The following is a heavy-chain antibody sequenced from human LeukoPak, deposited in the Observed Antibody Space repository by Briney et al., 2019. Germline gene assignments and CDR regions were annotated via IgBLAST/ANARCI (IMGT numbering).Heavy chain of an antibody. Sequence: GGSLRLSCAASGFTISNYAMSWVRQAPGKGLEWVSSFSSGASTDYADSVKGRFTISRDNPKNTVYLQMNSLRAEDTAVYYCAKQRVSNGYYYFDYWGQGTLVTVSS. CDR2: FSSGAST. J-gene: IGHJ4*02. D-gene: IGHD3-22*01. V-gene: IGHV3-23*01. CDR1: GFTISNYA. CDR3: AKQRVSNGYYYFDY.